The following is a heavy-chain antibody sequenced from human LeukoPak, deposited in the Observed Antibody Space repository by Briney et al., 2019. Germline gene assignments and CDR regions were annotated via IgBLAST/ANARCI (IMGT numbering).Heavy chain of an antibody. CDR2: INPYSGDT. D-gene: IGHD6-13*01. J-gene: IGHJ4*02. V-gene: IGHV1-2*06. CDR3: ARDQGSLTRSWYTGY. Sequence: ASVKVSCKASGYTFTGYHKHWVRQAPGQGLEWMGRINPYSGDTIFAQKFQGRVTMTRDTSITTAYMDLSSLTPDDTAVYFCARDQGSLTRSWYTGYWGQGTQVTVPS. CDR1: GYTFTGYH.